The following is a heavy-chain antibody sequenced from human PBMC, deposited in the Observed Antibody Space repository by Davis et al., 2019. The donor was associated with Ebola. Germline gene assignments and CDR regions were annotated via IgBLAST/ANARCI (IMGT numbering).Heavy chain of an antibody. D-gene: IGHD3-10*01. J-gene: IGHJ6*02. CDR3: ARVLHGSGSYYMPYYYYYYGMDV. Sequence: AASVQVSCKASGHTFTSSFFHWVRQAPGQGFEWMGIINPSGGSTSYAQKFQGRVTMTRDTSTSTVYMELSSLRSEDTAVYYCARVLHGSGSYYMPYYYYYYGMDVWGQGTTVTVSS. CDR1: GHTFTSSF. CDR2: INPSGGST. V-gene: IGHV1-46*03.